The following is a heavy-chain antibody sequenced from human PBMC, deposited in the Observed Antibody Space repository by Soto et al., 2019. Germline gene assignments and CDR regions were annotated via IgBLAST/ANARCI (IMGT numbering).Heavy chain of an antibody. V-gene: IGHV3-30*03. Sequence: QVQLVESGGGVVPPGSSLRISCATSGFIFSSYGMYWVRQAPGKGLEWVAVISNDGSYRYYTDSMKGRFSISRDNSKNTLNLQMSSLRPDDTALYYCARQGPGGGGDYWGQGTLVTVS. CDR3: ARQGPGGGGDY. J-gene: IGHJ4*02. CDR2: ISNDGSYR. D-gene: IGHD3-16*01. CDR1: GFIFSSYG.